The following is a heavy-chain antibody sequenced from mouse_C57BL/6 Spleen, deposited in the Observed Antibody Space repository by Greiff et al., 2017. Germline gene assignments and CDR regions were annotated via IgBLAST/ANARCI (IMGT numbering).Heavy chain of an antibody. CDR2: IDPSDSYT. J-gene: IGHJ1*03. CDR3: ARFRTERYFDV. Sequence: QVQLQQPGAELVMPGASVKLSCKASGYTFTSYWMHWVKQRPGQGLEWIGEIDPSDSYTNYNQKFKCKSTLTVDKSSSTAYMQLSSLTSEDSAVYYCARFRTERYFDVWGTGTTVTVSS. CDR1: GYTFTSYW. V-gene: IGHV1-69*01.